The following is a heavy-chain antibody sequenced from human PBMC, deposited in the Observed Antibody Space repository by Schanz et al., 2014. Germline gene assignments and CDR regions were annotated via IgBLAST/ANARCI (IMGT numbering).Heavy chain of an antibody. CDR2: IIPILGIA. Sequence: QVQLVQSEAEVKKPGSSMKVSCKASGGTFNSYTINWVRQAPGQGLEWMGRIIPILGIANYAQKVQGRVTMTTDTSTGTAYMELRSLRSDDTALYYCTRGGYSYALSAFDIWGQGTMVTVSS. V-gene: IGHV1-69*02. CDR1: GGTFNSYT. CDR3: TRGGYSYALSAFDI. D-gene: IGHD5-18*01. J-gene: IGHJ3*02.